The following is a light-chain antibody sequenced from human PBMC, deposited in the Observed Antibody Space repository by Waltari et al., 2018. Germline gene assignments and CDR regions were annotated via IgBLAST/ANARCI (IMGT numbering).Light chain of an antibody. Sequence: QSVLTQPPSVSAAPGQRVTISCSGGSPTIGNNYVSWYRQFPVTAPKLLIYENSERPSGIPGRFSGSKSGTSATLDITGLQAGDEADYYCGTWDSSLSGAVFGGGTHLTVL. CDR2: ENS. CDR1: SPTIGNNY. V-gene: IGLV1-51*02. CDR3: GTWDSSLSGAV. J-gene: IGLJ7*01.